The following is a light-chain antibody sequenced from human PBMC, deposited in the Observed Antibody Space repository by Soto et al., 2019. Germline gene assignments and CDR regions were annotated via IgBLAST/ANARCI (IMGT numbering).Light chain of an antibody. CDR1: NIGSKS. V-gene: IGLV3-21*01. CDR2: YDS. J-gene: IGLJ3*02. CDR3: QVWDISSGHVV. Sequence: SSELTQPPSVSVAPGKTASVACGGSNIGSKSVHWDQQKSGQAPVLVMYYDSDRPSGIPERFSGSNSGNTATLTISRVEAGDEADYYCQVWDISSGHVVFGGGTKLTVL.